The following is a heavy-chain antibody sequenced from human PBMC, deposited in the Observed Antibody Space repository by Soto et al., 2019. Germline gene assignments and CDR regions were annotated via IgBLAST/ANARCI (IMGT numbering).Heavy chain of an antibody. V-gene: IGHV3-21*01. CDR1: GFTLRGYS. D-gene: IGHD3-22*01. J-gene: IGHJ6*02. CDR3: EKQRYDYDSSGYLHGMDV. CDR2: ISSSSNRI. Sequence: EVQLVESGGGLVKPGGSLRLSCAASGFTLRGYSMTWVRQASGKGLEWVSFISSSSNRIFYGDSVKGRFTISRDDAKNALYLEMNSLRAQDTAVYHGEKQRYDYDSSGYLHGMDVWGQGTTVTVSS.